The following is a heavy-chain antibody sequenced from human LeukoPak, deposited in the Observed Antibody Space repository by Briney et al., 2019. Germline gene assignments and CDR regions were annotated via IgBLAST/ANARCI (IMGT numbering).Heavy chain of an antibody. V-gene: IGHV4-30-4*01. J-gene: IGHJ4*02. D-gene: IGHD3-22*01. CDR2: IHYSGTT. Sequence: SETLSLTCTVSGGSISSGDYYWSWIRQPPGKGLEWIGYIHYSGTTHYNPSLKSRLTISVDTSRDQFSLELNSVTAADTAVYYCARGRETYYYDSSGYLFDYWGQGTLVTVSS. CDR3: ARGRETYYYDSSGYLFDY. CDR1: GGSISSGDYY.